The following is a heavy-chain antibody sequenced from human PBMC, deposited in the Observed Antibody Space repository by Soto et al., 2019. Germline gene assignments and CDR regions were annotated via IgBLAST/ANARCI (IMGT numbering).Heavy chain of an antibody. V-gene: IGHV3-30*18. CDR2: ISYDGSNK. CDR3: AKAIVADHYYYGMDV. CDR1: GYTFSRYG. D-gene: IGHD3-22*01. J-gene: IGHJ6*02. Sequence: QVQLVESGGGVLQPGKSLRLSCAASGYTFSRYGMHWVRQAPGKGLEWVAVISYDGSNKFYGASVKGRFTISRDNSKNTLYLQMDSLRGEDTAVYYCAKAIVADHYYYGMDVWGQGTTVTVSS.